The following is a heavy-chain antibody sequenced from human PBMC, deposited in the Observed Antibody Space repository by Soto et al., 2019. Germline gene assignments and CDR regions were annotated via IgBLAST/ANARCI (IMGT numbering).Heavy chain of an antibody. D-gene: IGHD2-2*01. CDR3: ARDPLTRYCSGPSCYLGYAFYI. CDR1: GDTFTSFC. V-gene: IGHV1-18*01. Sequence: ASVKVSCKASGDTFTSFCISWVRQAPRQGLEWMGWISAYNGNTKYAQKFQGRVTITTDTSTSTAFMELRSLRSDDTAVYYCARDPLTRYCSGPSCYLGYAFYIWGQGTMVTVS. J-gene: IGHJ3*02. CDR2: ISAYNGNT.